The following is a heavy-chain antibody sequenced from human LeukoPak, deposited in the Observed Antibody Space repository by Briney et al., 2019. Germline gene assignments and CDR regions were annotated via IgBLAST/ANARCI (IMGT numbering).Heavy chain of an antibody. CDR3: ARDLGIAAAGTQDY. CDR1: GYTFTSYG. V-gene: IGHV1-18*04. D-gene: IGHD6-13*01. CDR2: ISAYNGNT. Sequence: ASVKDSCKASGYTFTSYGISWVRQAPGQGLEWMGWISAYNGNTNYAQKLQGRVTMTTDTSTSTAYMELRSLRSDDTAVYYCARDLGIAAAGTQDYWGQGTLVTVSS. J-gene: IGHJ4*02.